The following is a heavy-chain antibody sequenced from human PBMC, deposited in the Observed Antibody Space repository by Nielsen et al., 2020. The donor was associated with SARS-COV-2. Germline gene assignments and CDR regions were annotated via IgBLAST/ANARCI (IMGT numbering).Heavy chain of an antibody. CDR1: GFTFSSYA. V-gene: IGHV3-30*04. J-gene: IGHJ4*02. CDR3: ARAGSSSWYLVPTVG. CDR2: ISYDGSNK. D-gene: IGHD6-13*01. Sequence: GGSRLSCAASGFTFSSYAMHWVRQAPGKGLGWVAVISYDGSNKYYADSVKGRFTISRDNSKNTLYLQMNSLRAEDTAVYYCARAGSSSWYLVPTVGWGQGTLVTVSS.